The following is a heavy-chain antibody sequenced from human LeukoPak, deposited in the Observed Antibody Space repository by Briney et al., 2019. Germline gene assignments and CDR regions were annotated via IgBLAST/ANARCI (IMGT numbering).Heavy chain of an antibody. CDR2: INHSGST. D-gene: IGHD2-2*01. V-gene: IGHV4-34*01. Sequence: SETLSLTCAVYGGSFSGYYWSWIRQPPGKGLEWIREINHSGSTNYNPSLKSRVTISVDTSKNQFSLKLSSVTAADTAVYYCARCVVPAGLPGENNWFDPWGQGTLVTVSS. CDR1: GGSFSGYY. J-gene: IGHJ5*02. CDR3: ARCVVPAGLPGENNWFDP.